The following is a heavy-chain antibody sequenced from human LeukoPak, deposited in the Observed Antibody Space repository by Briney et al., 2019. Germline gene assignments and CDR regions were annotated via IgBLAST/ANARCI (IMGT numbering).Heavy chain of an antibody. D-gene: IGHD6-19*01. CDR3: ARASIAVAGTGEDWFDP. V-gene: IGHV3-7*01. Sequence: GGSLRLSCAASGFTFSSYWMSWVRQAPGKGLEWVANIKQDGSEKYYVDSVKGRFTISRDNAKNSLYLQMNSLRAEDTAVYYCARASIAVAGTGEDWFDPWGQGTLVTVSS. CDR2: IKQDGSEK. CDR1: GFTFSSYW. J-gene: IGHJ5*02.